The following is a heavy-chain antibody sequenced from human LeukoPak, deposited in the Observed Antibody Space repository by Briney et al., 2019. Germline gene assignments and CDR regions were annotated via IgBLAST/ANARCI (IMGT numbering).Heavy chain of an antibody. Sequence: PRGSLRLSCAASGFTFSSYSMNWVRHAPGKGLEWVSSISSSSSYIYYADSVKGRFTISRDNAKNSLYLQMNSLRAEDTAVYYCARDGGYCSSTSCYYGIDYWGQGTLVTVSS. CDR3: ARDGGYCSSTSCYYGIDY. V-gene: IGHV3-21*01. D-gene: IGHD2-2*01. CDR2: ISSSSSYI. CDR1: GFTFSSYS. J-gene: IGHJ4*02.